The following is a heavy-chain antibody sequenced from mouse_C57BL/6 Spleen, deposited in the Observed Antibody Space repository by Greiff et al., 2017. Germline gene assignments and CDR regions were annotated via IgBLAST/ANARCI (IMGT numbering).Heavy chain of an antibody. J-gene: IGHJ2*01. CDR2: IDPETGGT. V-gene: IGHV1-15*01. CDR1: GYTFTDYE. D-gene: IGHD4-1*01. Sequence: VKLQESGAELVRPGASVTLSCKASGYTFTDYEMHWVKQTPVHGLEWIGAIDPETGGTAYNQKFKGKAILTADNSSSTAYMELRSLTSEDSAVYYCTRYLGDYWGQGTTLTVSS. CDR3: TRYLGDY.